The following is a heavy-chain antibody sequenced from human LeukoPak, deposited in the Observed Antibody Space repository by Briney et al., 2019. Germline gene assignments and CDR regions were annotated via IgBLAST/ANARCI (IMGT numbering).Heavy chain of an antibody. CDR3: ARDDFSTYPGLNYFDY. CDR1: GYTFTHYA. CDR2: TDVGNDYT. D-gene: IGHD4-11*01. V-gene: IGHV1-3*01. Sequence: EASVKVSCKASGYTFTHYAVHWVRQAPGQRLEWTGWTDVGNDYTESSQKFQDRLTITSDTTATTVYMELSSLRSEDTAVYYCARDDFSTYPGLNYFDYWGQGSLVTVSS. J-gene: IGHJ4*02.